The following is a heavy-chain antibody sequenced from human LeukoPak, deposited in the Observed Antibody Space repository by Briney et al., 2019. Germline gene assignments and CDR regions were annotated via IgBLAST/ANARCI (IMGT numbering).Heavy chain of an antibody. Sequence: ASVKVSCKASGGTFISYAISWVRQAPGQGLERMGGIIPIFGTANYAQKFQGRVTITADESTSTAYMELSSLRSEDTAVYYCARGNTWGKVYYYYYGMDVWGQGTTVTVSS. J-gene: IGHJ6*02. D-gene: IGHD1/OR15-1a*01. V-gene: IGHV1-69*13. CDR2: IIPIFGTA. CDR3: ARGNTWGKVYYYYYGMDV. CDR1: GGTFISYA.